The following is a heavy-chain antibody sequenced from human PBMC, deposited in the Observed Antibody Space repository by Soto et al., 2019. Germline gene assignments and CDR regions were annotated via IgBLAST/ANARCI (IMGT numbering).Heavy chain of an antibody. Sequence: EVQLLESGGGLVQPGGSLRLSCTASGFTFSNCAMSWVRQAPGKGLEWVSAIVGSGDSTYYADSVKGRFTISRDNSKNTLSLRMTNLRVEDTAVYWCARDPGADEEGTYYVEYWGQGTLVTVSS. CDR1: GFTFSNCA. CDR2: IVGSGDST. CDR3: ARDPGADEEGTYYVEY. J-gene: IGHJ4*02. D-gene: IGHD3-10*01. V-gene: IGHV3-23*01.